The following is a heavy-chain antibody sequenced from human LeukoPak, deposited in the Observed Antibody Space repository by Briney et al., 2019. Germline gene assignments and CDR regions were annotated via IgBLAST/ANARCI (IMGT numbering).Heavy chain of an antibody. D-gene: IGHD5-24*01. CDR2: ISSSGSTI. Sequence: GGSLRLSCAASGFTFSSYEMNWVRQAPGKGLEWVPYISSSGSTIYYADSVKGRFTISRDNAKNSLYLQMNSLRAEDTAVYYCARGPGLQLFDYWGQGTLVTVSS. J-gene: IGHJ4*02. CDR3: ARGPGLQLFDY. V-gene: IGHV3-48*03. CDR1: GFTFSSYE.